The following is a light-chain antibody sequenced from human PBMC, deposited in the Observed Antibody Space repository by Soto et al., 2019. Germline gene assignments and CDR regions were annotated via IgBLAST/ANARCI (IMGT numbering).Light chain of an antibody. CDR1: SSDVGGYNF. CDR2: EVS. J-gene: IGLJ3*02. V-gene: IGLV2-14*01. CDR3: TSFTTSSIWV. Sequence: QSALTQPPSASGSPGQSVTISCTGTSSDVGGYNFVSWYQHHPGKAPKLMICEVSNRPSGVSDRFSGSKSGNTASLTISGLRAEDEADYYCTSFTTSSIWVFGGGTQLTVL.